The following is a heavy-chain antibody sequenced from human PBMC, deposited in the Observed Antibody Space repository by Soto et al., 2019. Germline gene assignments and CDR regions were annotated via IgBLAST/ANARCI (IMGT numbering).Heavy chain of an antibody. CDR2: IDPSDSYT. Sequence: GESLKISCKGSGYSFTSYWISWVRQMPGKGLEWMGRIDPSDSYTNYSPSFQGHVTISADKSISTAYLQWSSLKASDTAMYYCASIAAAGNSPYYGMDVWGQGTTVTVSS. CDR1: GYSFTSYW. D-gene: IGHD6-13*01. J-gene: IGHJ6*02. V-gene: IGHV5-10-1*01. CDR3: ASIAAAGNSPYYGMDV.